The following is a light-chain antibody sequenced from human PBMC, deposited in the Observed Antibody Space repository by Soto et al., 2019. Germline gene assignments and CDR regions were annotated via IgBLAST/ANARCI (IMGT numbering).Light chain of an antibody. V-gene: IGKV1-6*01. Sequence: AIQMTQSPSSLSASVGDRVTITCRASQDINTDLGWYQQKPGKAPKLLIYAASSLQSGVPSRFSGSGSGTDFTLTISSLQPEDFATYYCLQDYNYPRTFGQGTKVEVK. CDR3: LQDYNYPRT. J-gene: IGKJ1*01. CDR1: QDINTD. CDR2: AAS.